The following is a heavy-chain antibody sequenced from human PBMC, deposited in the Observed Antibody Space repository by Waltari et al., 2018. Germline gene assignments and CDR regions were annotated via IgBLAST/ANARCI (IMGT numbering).Heavy chain of an antibody. D-gene: IGHD6-13*01. CDR2: INHSGST. J-gene: IGHJ4*02. CDR3: ARGVRYDIAARGGFDY. CDR1: GGSFSGYY. Sequence: QVQLQQWGAGLLKPSETLSLTCAVYGGSFSGYYWSWFRQPPGKGLEWIGEINHSGSTNYNPSLKSRVTISVDTSKNQFSLKLSSVTAADTAVYYCARGVRYDIAARGGFDYWGQGTLVTVSS. V-gene: IGHV4-34*01.